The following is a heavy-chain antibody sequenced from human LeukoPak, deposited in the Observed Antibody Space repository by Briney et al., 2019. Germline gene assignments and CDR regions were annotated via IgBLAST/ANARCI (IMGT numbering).Heavy chain of an antibody. CDR2: INPSGGST. CDR1: GYTFTSYY. Sequence: ASVKVSCKASGYTFTSYYMHWVRQAPGQGLEWMGIINPSGGSTSYVQKFQGRVTMTSDTSTSTVYMELSSLRSEDTAVYYCARGYDYVWGSYRYAAIGYWGQGTLVTVSS. J-gene: IGHJ4*02. D-gene: IGHD3-16*02. V-gene: IGHV1-46*01. CDR3: ARGYDYVWGSYRYAAIGY.